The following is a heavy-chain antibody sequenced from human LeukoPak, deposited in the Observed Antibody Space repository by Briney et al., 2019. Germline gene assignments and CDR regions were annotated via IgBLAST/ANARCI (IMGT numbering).Heavy chain of an antibody. CDR1: GYTFPSSW. CDR2: IYPADSDT. J-gene: IGHJ4*02. D-gene: IGHD2-15*01. CDR3: ARRYCSGGTCYFDY. V-gene: IGHV5-51*01. Sequence: GESLKISCQVSGYTFPSSWIGWVRQMPGKGLEWMGIIYPADSDTRYNPSFEGQVTISADKSISTAYLQWSSLKASDTVMYYCARRYCSGGTCYFDYWGQGTLVTVSS.